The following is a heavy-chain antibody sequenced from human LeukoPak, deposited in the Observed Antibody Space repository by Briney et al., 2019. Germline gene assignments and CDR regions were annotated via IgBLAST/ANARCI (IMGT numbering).Heavy chain of an antibody. CDR1: GYAFTTYA. Sequence: PVASVKVSCKASGYAFTTYAMNWVRQVPGQGLEWMGLINTNTGNPTYVQGFTGRFVFSMDTSVSTAYLQISSLKAEDTAVYYCARVQMSYGSGPFDPWGQGTLVTVSS. V-gene: IGHV7-4-1*02. CDR2: INTNTGNP. J-gene: IGHJ5*02. D-gene: IGHD3-10*01. CDR3: ARVQMSYGSGPFDP.